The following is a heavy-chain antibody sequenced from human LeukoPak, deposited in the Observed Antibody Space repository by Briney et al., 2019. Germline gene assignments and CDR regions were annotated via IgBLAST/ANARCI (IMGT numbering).Heavy chain of an antibody. CDR1: GFTFSNFW. J-gene: IGHJ4*02. CDR3: VREGYMTGATEFDY. D-gene: IGHD1-26*01. V-gene: IGHV3-74*01. CDR2: INGDGSFT. Sequence: GGSLRLSCEVSGFTFSNFWMNWVRQAPGKGLGWDSRINGDGSFTPYGDSVKGRFTISRDNAKNALYLQMNNLRAEDTAVYYCVREGYMTGATEFDYWGQGTLVTVSA.